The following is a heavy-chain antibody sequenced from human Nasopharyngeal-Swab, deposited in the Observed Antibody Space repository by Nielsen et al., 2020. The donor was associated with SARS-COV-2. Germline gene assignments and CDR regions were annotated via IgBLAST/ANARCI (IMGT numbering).Heavy chain of an antibody. CDR2: ISSSSSYI. J-gene: IGHJ6*02. CDR3: ASPSGGIRVATINYYYYGMDV. CDR1: GFTFSSYS. D-gene: IGHD5-12*01. Sequence: GESLKISCAASGFTFSSYSMNWVRQAPGKGLEWVSSISSSSSYIYYADSVKGRFTISRDNAKNSLYLQMNSLRAEDTAVYYCASPSGGIRVATINYYYYGMDVWSQGTTVTVSS. V-gene: IGHV3-21*01.